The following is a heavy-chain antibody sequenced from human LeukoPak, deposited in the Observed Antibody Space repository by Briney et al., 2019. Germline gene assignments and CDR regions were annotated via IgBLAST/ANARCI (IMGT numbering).Heavy chain of an antibody. Sequence: YLVGGVRQTQGKGLEWVANIKEDGSEKYYVDSVKGRFTISRDNARNSLYLQMNRLRAEDTAVYYCTSGRQLGYWGQGTLVTVSS. V-gene: IGHV3-7*01. J-gene: IGHJ4*02. CDR2: IKEDGSEK. D-gene: IGHD6-13*01. CDR1: YL. CDR3: TSGRQLGY.